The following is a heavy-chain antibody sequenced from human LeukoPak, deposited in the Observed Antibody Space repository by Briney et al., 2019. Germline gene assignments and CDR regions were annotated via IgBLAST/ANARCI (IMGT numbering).Heavy chain of an antibody. Sequence: ASVKVSCKASGYTFTSYYMHWVRQAPGQGLERMGIINPSGGSTSYAQKFQGRVTMTRDMSTSTVYMELSSLRSEDTAVYYCARDRITMVRGVPRWFDPWGQGTLVTVSS. CDR2: INPSGGST. V-gene: IGHV1-46*01. D-gene: IGHD3-10*01. CDR1: GYTFTSYY. CDR3: ARDRITMVRGVPRWFDP. J-gene: IGHJ5*02.